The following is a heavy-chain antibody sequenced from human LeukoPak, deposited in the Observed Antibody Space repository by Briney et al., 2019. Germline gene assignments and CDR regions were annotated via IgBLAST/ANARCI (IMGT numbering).Heavy chain of an antibody. CDR1: SGFIRTYY. Sequence: SETLTLPCTLCSGFIRTYYWSWIRQPPGEALEWIGHIYYSGNTRYNPSLKSRVTISVDTSKNQFSLKVSSVTAADTAVYYCARVQGQQLVEWFDAWGQGTLVTVSS. CDR3: ARVQGQQLVEWFDA. V-gene: IGHV4-59*13. D-gene: IGHD6-13*01. CDR2: IYYSGNT. J-gene: IGHJ5*02.